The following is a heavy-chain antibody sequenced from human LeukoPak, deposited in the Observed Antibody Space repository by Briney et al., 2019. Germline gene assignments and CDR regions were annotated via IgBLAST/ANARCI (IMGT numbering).Heavy chain of an antibody. CDR1: GFTFSSYW. D-gene: IGHD6-13*01. Sequence: PGGSLRLSCAASGFTFSSYWMSWVRQAPGKGLEWVANIKQDGSEKYYVDSVKGRFTISRDNAKNSLYLQMNSLRAEDTAVYYCARVAYSSSGGLWGYFDYWGQGTLVTVSS. CDR3: ARVAYSSSGGLWGYFDY. V-gene: IGHV3-7*01. J-gene: IGHJ4*02. CDR2: IKQDGSEK.